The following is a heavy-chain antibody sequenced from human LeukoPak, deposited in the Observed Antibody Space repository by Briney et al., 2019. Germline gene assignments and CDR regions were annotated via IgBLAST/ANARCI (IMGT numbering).Heavy chain of an antibody. CDR3: AKFIGSSWSGSYFDY. J-gene: IGHJ4*02. V-gene: IGHV3-23*01. D-gene: IGHD6-13*01. Sequence: GGSLRLSCAASGFTFSSFAMSWVRQAPGKGLEWVSVISVSGDSTYYADSVKGRFTISRDNSKSTLYLRMNSLRAEDTAVYYCAKFIGSSWSGSYFDYWGQGTLVTVSS. CDR1: GFTFSSFA. CDR2: ISVSGDST.